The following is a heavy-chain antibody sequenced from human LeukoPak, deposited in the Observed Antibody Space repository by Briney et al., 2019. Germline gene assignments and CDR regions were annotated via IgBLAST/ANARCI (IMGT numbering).Heavy chain of an antibody. CDR1: GFTFSSYA. Sequence: GGSLRLSCAASGFTFSSYAMSWVRQAPGKGLEWVSAISGSGGSTYYADSVKGRFTISRDNSKNTLYLQMNSLRAEDTAFYFCARGNVRGYSYGFDSWGQGTLVTVSS. J-gene: IGHJ4*02. V-gene: IGHV3-23*01. CDR2: ISGSGGST. D-gene: IGHD5-18*01. CDR3: ARGNVRGYSYGFDS.